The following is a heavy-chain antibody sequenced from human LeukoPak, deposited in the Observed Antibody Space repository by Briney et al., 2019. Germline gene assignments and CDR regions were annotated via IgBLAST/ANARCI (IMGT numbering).Heavy chain of an antibody. CDR1: GYTFTSYG. V-gene: IGHV1-18*01. CDR2: ISAYSGNT. J-gene: IGHJ4*02. D-gene: IGHD2-2*01. Sequence: ASVKVSCKASGYTFTSYGINWVRQAPGQGLEWMGWISAYSGNTNYAQKFQDRVSMTTDTSTSTAYMELRSLRSDDTAVYYCARDGEGYCSSTSCYGTYWGQGTLVTVSS. CDR3: ARDGEGYCSSTSCYGTY.